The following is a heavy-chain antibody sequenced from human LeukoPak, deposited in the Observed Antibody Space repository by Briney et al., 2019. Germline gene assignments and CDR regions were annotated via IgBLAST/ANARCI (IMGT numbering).Heavy chain of an antibody. V-gene: IGHV3-7*01. D-gene: IGHD3-10*01. CDR3: ARDGVWRITMVRGRYYYYGMDV. CDR1: GFTFSSYW. J-gene: IGHJ6*02. Sequence: GGSLRLSCAASGFTFSSYWMSWVRQAPGKGLEWVANIKQDGSEKYYVDSVKGRFTISRDNAKNSLYLQMNSLRAEDTAVYYCARDGVWRITMVRGRYYYYGMDVWGQGTTVTVSS. CDR2: IKQDGSEK.